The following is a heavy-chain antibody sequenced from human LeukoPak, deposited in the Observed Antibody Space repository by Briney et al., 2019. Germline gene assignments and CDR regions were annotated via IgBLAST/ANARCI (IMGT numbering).Heavy chain of an antibody. V-gene: IGHV3-74*01. CDR1: GFTFSGYW. CDR2: INSDGSST. D-gene: IGHD3-22*01. Sequence: GGSLRLSCAASGFTFSGYWMQWVRQAPGKGLVWVSRINSDGSSTSYADSAKGRFTISRENAKNTLYLQMNSLRAEDTAVYYCARVAAWDSSGYLFEYWGQGTLVTVSS. CDR3: ARVAAWDSSGYLFEY. J-gene: IGHJ4*02.